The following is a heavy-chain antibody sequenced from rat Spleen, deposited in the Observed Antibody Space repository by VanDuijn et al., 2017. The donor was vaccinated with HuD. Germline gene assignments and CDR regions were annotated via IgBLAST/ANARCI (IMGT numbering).Heavy chain of an antibody. D-gene: IGHD1-11*01. V-gene: IGHV5-7*01. Sequence: EVQLVESGGGLVQPGRSLKLSCAASGFTVSAYYMAWVRQAPTAGLEWVATFSFDGRTTYYRDSVKGRFIISRDNAKNTLYLQMDSLRSEDPATYYCARHRNYGGIPFDFWGQGVMVTVSS. J-gene: IGHJ2*01. CDR2: FSFDGRTT. CDR3: ARHRNYGGIPFDF. CDR1: GFTVSAYY.